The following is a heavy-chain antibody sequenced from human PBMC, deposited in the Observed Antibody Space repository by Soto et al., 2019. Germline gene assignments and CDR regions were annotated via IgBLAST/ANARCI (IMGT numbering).Heavy chain of an antibody. J-gene: IGHJ6*02. Sequence: GGSLRLSCAASGFTVSSNYMSWVRQAPGKGLEWVSVIYSGGSTYYADSVKGRFTISRDNSKNTLYLQMNSLRAEDTAVYYCARALGYCSGGSCYPSYYGMDVWGQGTTVTVSS. CDR1: GFTVSSNY. D-gene: IGHD2-15*01. V-gene: IGHV3-53*01. CDR2: IYSGGST. CDR3: ARALGYCSGGSCYPSYYGMDV.